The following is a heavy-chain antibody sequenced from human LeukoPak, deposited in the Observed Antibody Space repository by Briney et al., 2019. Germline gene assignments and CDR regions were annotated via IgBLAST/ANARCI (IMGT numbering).Heavy chain of an antibody. Sequence: SETLSLTCTVSGDSISSGIHYWNWIRQPAGKGLEWIGRIYTSGSTNYNPSLKSRVTISVDTSKNQFSLKLSSVTAADTAVYYCARGVRYSSTRLDPWGQGTLVTVSS. CDR3: ARGVRYSSTRLDP. J-gene: IGHJ5*02. CDR1: GDSISSGIHY. CDR2: IYTSGST. V-gene: IGHV4-61*02. D-gene: IGHD3-10*01.